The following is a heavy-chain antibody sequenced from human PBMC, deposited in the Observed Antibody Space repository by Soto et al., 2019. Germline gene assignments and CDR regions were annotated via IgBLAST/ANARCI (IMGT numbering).Heavy chain of an antibody. CDR2: IYYSGTT. CDR3: ARGITGTGLDP. D-gene: IGHD1-7*01. J-gene: IGHJ5*02. V-gene: IGHV4-31*03. Sequence: SETLSLTCTVSGGSISSGGYYWSWIRQHPGKGLEWIGYIYYSGTTYYNPSLKSRVTMSLDTSKNQFSLKLNSATAADTAVYYCARGITGTGLDPWGQGTLVTVSS. CDR1: GGSISSGGYY.